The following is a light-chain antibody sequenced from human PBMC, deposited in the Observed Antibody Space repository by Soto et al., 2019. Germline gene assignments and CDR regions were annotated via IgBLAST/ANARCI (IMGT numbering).Light chain of an antibody. CDR1: QSVSSH. J-gene: IGKJ1*01. CDR3: QQYGSSPRT. CDR2: GAS. Sequence: EIVLTQSPATLSLSPGEGATVSCRASQSVSSHLAWYQQKRGQAPRLLIFGASTRAAGFPDRFSGSGSGTDFTLTISRLEPEDFAVYYCQQYGSSPRTFGQGTKVDIK. V-gene: IGKV3-20*01.